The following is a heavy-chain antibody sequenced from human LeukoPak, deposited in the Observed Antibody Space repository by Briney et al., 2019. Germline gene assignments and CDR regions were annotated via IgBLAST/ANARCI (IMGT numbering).Heavy chain of an antibody. V-gene: IGHV4-4*07. J-gene: IGHJ5*02. D-gene: IGHD2-2*01. CDR3: ARVTNYCSSTSCYPGVGFDP. CDR2: IYTSGST. CDR1: GGSISSYY. Sequence: PSETLSLTCTVSGGSISSYYWSWIRQPAGKGLEWIGRIYTSGSTNYNPSLKSRVTMSVDTSKNQFSLKLSSVTAADTAVYYCARVTNYCSSTSCYPGVGFDPWGQGTLVTVSS.